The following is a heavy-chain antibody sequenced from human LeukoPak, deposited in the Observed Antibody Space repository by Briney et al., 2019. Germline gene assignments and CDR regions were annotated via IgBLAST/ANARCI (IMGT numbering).Heavy chain of an antibody. CDR2: INHSGGT. V-gene: IGHV4-34*01. CDR1: GGSFSGYY. CDR3: ASRGYCSSTSCPPPGY. Sequence: SETLSLTCAVYGGSFSGYYWTWIRRPPGKGLEWIGEINHSGGTNYNPSLKSRVTISVDTSKNQFSLKLSSVTAADTAVYYCASRGYCSSTSCPPPGYWGQGTLVTVSS. D-gene: IGHD2-2*01. J-gene: IGHJ4*02.